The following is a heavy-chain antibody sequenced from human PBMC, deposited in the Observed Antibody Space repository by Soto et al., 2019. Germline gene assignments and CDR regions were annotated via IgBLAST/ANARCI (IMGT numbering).Heavy chain of an antibody. V-gene: IGHV1-2*04. D-gene: IGHD3-3*01. CDR3: ARGDRITIFGVVITPFDY. CDR2: INPNSGGT. Sequence: ASVKVSCKASGYTFTGYYMHWVRQAPGQGLEWMGWINPNSGGTNYAQKFQGWVTMTRDTSISTAYMELSRLRSDDTAVYYCARGDRITIFGVVITPFDYWGQGPLVTGSS. J-gene: IGHJ4*02. CDR1: GYTFTGYY.